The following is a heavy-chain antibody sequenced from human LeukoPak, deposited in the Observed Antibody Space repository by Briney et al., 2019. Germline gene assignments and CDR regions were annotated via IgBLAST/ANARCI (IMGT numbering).Heavy chain of an antibody. V-gene: IGHV5-51*01. CDR2: IYPSDSDT. Sequence: GESLKISCKGSGYSFTSYWIGWVRQMPGKGLEWMGIIYPSDSDTRYSPSFQGQVTISADKSISTAYLQWSSLKASDTAMYYCARQRGGSHADFGWFDPWGQGTLVTVSS. CDR3: ARQRGGSHADFGWFDP. CDR1: GYSFTSYW. D-gene: IGHD1-26*01. J-gene: IGHJ5*02.